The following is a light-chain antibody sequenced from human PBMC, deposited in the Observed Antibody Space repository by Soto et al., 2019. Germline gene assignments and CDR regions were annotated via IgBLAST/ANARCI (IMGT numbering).Light chain of an antibody. CDR1: QSVSSKY. V-gene: IGKV3-20*01. CDR3: QQYGSSLFT. Sequence: DIVLTQSPGTLSLSPGERATLSCRASQSVSSKYLAWHQQKPGPAPRVLIYGSSIMATGIPERFSGGGSGTDFTLTITRLEPEDFAVYYCQQYGSSLFTFGHGTKVDIK. CDR2: GSS. J-gene: IGKJ3*01.